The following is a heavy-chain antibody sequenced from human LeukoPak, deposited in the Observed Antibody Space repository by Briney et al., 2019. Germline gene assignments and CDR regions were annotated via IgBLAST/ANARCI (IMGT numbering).Heavy chain of an antibody. CDR1: GHTFVSYG. Sequence: ASVKVSCKASGHTFVSYGISWVRQAPGQGLEWTGWISGYNGKINYAQKFQGRVTMTTDTSTSTAYLELRSLTSDDTAVYYCARDGYCSSTSCPSSNWFDPWGQGTLVTVSS. V-gene: IGHV1-18*01. D-gene: IGHD2-2*03. CDR2: ISGYNGKI. J-gene: IGHJ5*02. CDR3: ARDGYCSSTSCPSSNWFDP.